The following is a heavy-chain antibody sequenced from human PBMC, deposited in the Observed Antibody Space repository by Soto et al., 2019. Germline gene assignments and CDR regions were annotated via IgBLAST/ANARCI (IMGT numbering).Heavy chain of an antibody. CDR3: PRDGGGDLKAFDI. CDR2: ISSSSSYI. D-gene: IGHD3-16*01. Sequence: EVQLVESGGGLVKPGGSLRLSCAASGFTFSTYSMNWVRQAPGKGLEWVSSISSSSSYIYYADSVKGRFTISRDNAKNSLNRQMNSLRAEDTVVYYCPRDGGGDLKAFDIWGQGTMVTVSS. J-gene: IGHJ3*02. V-gene: IGHV3-21*01. CDR1: GFTFSTYS.